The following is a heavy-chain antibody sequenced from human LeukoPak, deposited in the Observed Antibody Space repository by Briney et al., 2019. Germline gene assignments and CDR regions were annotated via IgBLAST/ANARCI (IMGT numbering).Heavy chain of an antibody. Sequence: GGSLRLSCAASGSTFSSYWMHWVRQAPGKGLVWVSRINSDGSSTSYADSVKGRFTISRDNAKNTLYLQMNSLRAEDTAVYYCASAREPDYFDYWGQGTLVTVSS. CDR1: GSTFSSYW. J-gene: IGHJ4*02. V-gene: IGHV3-74*01. CDR3: ASAREPDYFDY. CDR2: INSDGSST. D-gene: IGHD1-26*01.